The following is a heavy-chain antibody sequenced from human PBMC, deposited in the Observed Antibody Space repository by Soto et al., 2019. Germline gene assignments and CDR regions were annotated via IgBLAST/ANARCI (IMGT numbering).Heavy chain of an antibody. CDR2: IIAYDGNT. J-gene: IGHJ5*02. CDR1: GYTFNTYG. Sequence: ASVKVSFKTSGYTFNTYGIKWVRQAPEQELELMGWIIAYDGNTTYAEKFQGRVTLTTDTSTSTAYIELRSVRSDDTAIYYCASDPHEFWTSYWFDPWGQGTPVTV. CDR3: ASDPHEFWTSYWFDP. V-gene: IGHV1-18*04. D-gene: IGHD3-3*01.